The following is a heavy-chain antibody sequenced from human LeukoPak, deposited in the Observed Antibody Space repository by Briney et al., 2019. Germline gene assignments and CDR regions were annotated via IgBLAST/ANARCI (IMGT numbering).Heavy chain of an antibody. CDR1: GFTFSTYG. CDR3: AKYYGGYGALDS. J-gene: IGHJ4*02. V-gene: IGHV3-30*18. Sequence: AGGSLRLSCAASGFTFSTYGMHWVRQAPGKGLEWVAVISPDGSQTHYADSVKGRFTISRDNSKNTLYVQVNSLRAEDTAVYYCAKYYGGYGALDSWGQGTLVTVSS. CDR2: ISPDGSQT. D-gene: IGHD4-17*01.